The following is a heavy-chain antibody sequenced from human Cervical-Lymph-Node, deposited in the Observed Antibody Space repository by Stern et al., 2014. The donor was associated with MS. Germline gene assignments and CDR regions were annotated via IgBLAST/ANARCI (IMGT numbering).Heavy chain of an antibody. D-gene: IGHD3-16*02. CDR1: RGSSNSGGYY. J-gene: IGHJ4*02. V-gene: IGHV4-31*03. CDR2: IHYSGST. CDR3: ARSLRDYFDY. Sequence: QVQLQESGPGLVKPSQTLSLTCTVSRGSSNSGGYYLSWIRQHPGKGLEWIGYIHYSGSTYYNPSLKSRVTISVDTSENQFSLRLSSVTAADTAMYYCARSLRDYFDYWGQGTLVTVSS.